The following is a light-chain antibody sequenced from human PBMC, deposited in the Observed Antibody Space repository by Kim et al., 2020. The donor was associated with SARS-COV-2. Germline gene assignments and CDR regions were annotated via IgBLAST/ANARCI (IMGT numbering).Light chain of an antibody. J-gene: IGKJ1*01. Sequence: AAVGDTSTFSCRASHVSSTHLHWYQQKPGKAPAILIHGVSSLQSGVPSRFSGSGSASFFTLTISSLQPEDFATYYCQQTYHTPLAFGQGTKVDIK. CDR1: HVSSTH. CDR2: GVS. CDR3: QQTYHTPLA. V-gene: IGKV1-39*01.